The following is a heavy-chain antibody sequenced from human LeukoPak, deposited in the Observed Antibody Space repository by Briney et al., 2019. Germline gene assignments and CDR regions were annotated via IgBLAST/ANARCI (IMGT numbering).Heavy chain of an antibody. J-gene: IGHJ4*02. CDR1: GGSISSSNW. CDR2: IYYSGST. CDR3: ARAHYDILTGYYHFDY. V-gene: IGHV4-4*02. Sequence: SGTLSLTCAVSGGSISSSNWWSWVRQPPGKGLEWIGEIYYSGSTNYNPSLKSRVTISVDKSKNQFSLKLSSVTAADTAVYYCARAHYDILTGYYHFDYWGQGTLVTVSS. D-gene: IGHD3-9*01.